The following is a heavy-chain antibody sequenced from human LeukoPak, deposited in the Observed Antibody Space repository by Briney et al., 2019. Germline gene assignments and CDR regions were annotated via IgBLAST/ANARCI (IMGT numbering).Heavy chain of an antibody. V-gene: IGHV4-34*01. CDR3: ASSKGYYDFWSGPLYFDY. J-gene: IGHJ4*02. D-gene: IGHD3-3*01. CDR1: GGSFSGYY. CDR2: INHSGST. Sequence: SETLSLTCAVYGGSFSGYYWSWIRQPPGKGLEWIGEINHSGSTNYNPSLKSRVTISVDTSKNQFSLKLNSVTAADTAVYYCASSKGYYDFWSGPLYFDYWGQGTLVTVSS.